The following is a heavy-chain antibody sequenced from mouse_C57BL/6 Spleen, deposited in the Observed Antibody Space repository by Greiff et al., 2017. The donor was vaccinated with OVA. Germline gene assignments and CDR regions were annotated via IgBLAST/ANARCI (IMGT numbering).Heavy chain of an antibody. CDR1: GFNIKDDY. D-gene: IGHD4-1*01. J-gene: IGHJ2*01. Sequence: EVMLVESGAELVRPGASVKLSCTASGFNIKDDYMHWVKQRPEQGLEWIGWIDPENGDTEYASKFQGKATITADTSSNTAYLQLSSLTSEDTAVYYCTLTGSFDYWGQGTTLTVSS. CDR2: IDPENGDT. V-gene: IGHV14-4*01. CDR3: TLTGSFDY.